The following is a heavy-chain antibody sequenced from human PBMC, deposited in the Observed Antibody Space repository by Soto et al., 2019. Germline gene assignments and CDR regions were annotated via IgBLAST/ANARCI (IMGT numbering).Heavy chain of an antibody. CDR2: IIPIFGTA. Sequence: SVKVSCKASGGTFSSYAISWVRQAPGQGLEWMGGIIPIFGTANYAHKFQGRVTITADESTSTAYMELSSLRSEDTAVFYCARWVVVLPAASRENWFDPWGQGTLVTVSS. CDR3: ARWVVVLPAASRENWFDP. CDR1: GGTFSSYA. V-gene: IGHV1-69*13. D-gene: IGHD2-2*01. J-gene: IGHJ5*02.